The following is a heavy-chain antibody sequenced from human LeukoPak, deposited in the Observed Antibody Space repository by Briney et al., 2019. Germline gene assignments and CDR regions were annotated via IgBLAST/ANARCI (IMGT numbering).Heavy chain of an antibody. CDR3: ARGPDYYDSSGYYSGGY. D-gene: IGHD3-22*01. J-gene: IGHJ4*02. CDR2: IYSGGST. CDR1: GFTVSSNY. V-gene: IGHV3-53*01. Sequence: TGGSLRLSCAASGFTVSSNYMSWVRQAPGKGLEWVSVIYSGGSTYYADSVKGRFTISRDNSKNTLYLQMNSLRAEDTAVYYCARGPDYYDSSGYYSGGYWGQGTLVTVSS.